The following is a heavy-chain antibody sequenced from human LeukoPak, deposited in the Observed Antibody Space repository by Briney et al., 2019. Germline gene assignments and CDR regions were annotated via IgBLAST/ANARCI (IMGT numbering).Heavy chain of an antibody. CDR3: ARDRRWELLSPSDAFDI. V-gene: IGHV4-61*02. CDR1: GGSISSGSYY. CDR2: IYTSGST. Sequence: TLSLTCTVSGGSISSGSYYWSWIRQPAGKGLEWIGRIYTSGSTNYNPSLKSRVTISVDTSKNQFSLKLSSVTAADTAVYYCARDRRWELLSPSDAFDIWGQGTMVTVSS. D-gene: IGHD1-26*01. J-gene: IGHJ3*02.